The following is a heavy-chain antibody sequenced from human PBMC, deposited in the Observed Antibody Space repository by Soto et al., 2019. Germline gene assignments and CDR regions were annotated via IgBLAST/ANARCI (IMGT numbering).Heavy chain of an antibody. CDR1: GDSVSSSSVT. V-gene: IGHV6-1*01. J-gene: IGHJ5*01. Sequence: SQTLTLTCAISGDSVSSSSVTWNWIRQSPSRGLEWLGRTYYRSKWYNDYAESVKSRITINPDTSKNQFSLHLNSVTPEDTAVYYCVRLIGNSWLDFWGQGTLVTVSS. CDR3: VRLIGNSWLDF. D-gene: IGHD1-26*01. CDR2: TYYRSKWYN.